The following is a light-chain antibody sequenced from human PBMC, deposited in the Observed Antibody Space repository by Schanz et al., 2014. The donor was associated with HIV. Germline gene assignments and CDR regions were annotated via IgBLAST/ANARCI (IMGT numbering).Light chain of an antibody. CDR1: SSDVGTYDY. V-gene: IGLV2-14*03. CDR3: SSYAGSNNLV. Sequence: QSALTQPASVSGSPGQSITISCTGTSSDVGTYDYVSWYQQHPGKAPKLMIYDVSYRPPGVSSRFSGSKSGNTASLTISGLQAEDEADYYCSSYAGSNNLVFGGGTKLTVL. CDR2: DVS. J-gene: IGLJ2*01.